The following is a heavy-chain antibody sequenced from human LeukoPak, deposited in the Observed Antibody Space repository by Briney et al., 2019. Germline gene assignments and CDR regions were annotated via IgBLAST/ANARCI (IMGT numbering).Heavy chain of an antibody. D-gene: IGHD3-10*01. CDR1: GGSISSGDYY. V-gene: IGHV4-39*07. CDR3: ATISRYGSGSYYPADY. J-gene: IGHJ4*02. CDR2: IYYSGST. Sequence: SQTLSLTCTVSGGSISSGDYYWSWIRQPPGKGLEWIGSIYYSGSTYYNPSLKSRVTISVDTSKNQFSLKLSSVTAADTAVYYCATISRYGSGSYYPADYWGQGTLVTVSS.